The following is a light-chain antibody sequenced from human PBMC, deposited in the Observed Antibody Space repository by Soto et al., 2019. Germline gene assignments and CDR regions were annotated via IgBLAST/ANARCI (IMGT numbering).Light chain of an antibody. CDR2: EVS. CDR1: SSDVGGIYNY. J-gene: IGLJ1*01. Sequence: QSVLTQPASVSGSPGQSITISCTGTSSDVGGIYNYVSWYQQHPGKAPRLMIYEVSNRPSGVSNRFSGSKSGNTASLIISGLQADDEADYFCSSYTTSDTAYVFGTGTKAPS. V-gene: IGLV2-14*01. CDR3: SSYTTSDTAYV.